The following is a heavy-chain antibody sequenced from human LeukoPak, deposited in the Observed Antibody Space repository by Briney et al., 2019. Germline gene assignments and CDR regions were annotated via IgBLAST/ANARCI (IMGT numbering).Heavy chain of an antibody. CDR3: TRRDGYNGLGY. D-gene: IGHD5-12*01. J-gene: IGHJ4*02. V-gene: IGHV3-73*01. CDR2: IRSKANSYAT. CDR1: GFTFSGSA. Sequence: PGGSLRLSCAASGFTFSGSAMRWVRQASGKGLEWVGRIRSKANSYATAYAASVKGRFTISRDDSKNTAYLQMNSLKTEDTAVYYCTRRDGYNGLGYWGQGTLVTVSS.